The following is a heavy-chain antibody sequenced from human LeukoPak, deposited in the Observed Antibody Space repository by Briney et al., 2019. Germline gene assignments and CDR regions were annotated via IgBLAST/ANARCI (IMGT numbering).Heavy chain of an antibody. Sequence: GGSLRLSCAASGFTFSGYSMNWVRQAPGKGLEWVSYISSSSSYTNYADSVKGRFTISRDNAKNSLYLQMNSLRAEDTAVCYCARDESSSWLFDYWGQGTLVTVSS. V-gene: IGHV3-21*05. D-gene: IGHD6-13*01. CDR3: ARDESSSWLFDY. CDR1: GFTFSGYS. CDR2: ISSSSSYT. J-gene: IGHJ4*02.